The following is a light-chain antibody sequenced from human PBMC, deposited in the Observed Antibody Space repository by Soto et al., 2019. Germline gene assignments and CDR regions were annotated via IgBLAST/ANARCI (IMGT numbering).Light chain of an antibody. J-gene: IGKJ1*01. CDR2: GAS. Sequence: EIVLTQSPGTLSFSPGEKATLSCRAGQSVSSYCLAWYQKKPRQAPRLLVYGASSRAAGIPDRFSGSGSGTDFTLTISGLEPEDFAVYYCQQYGSSLTWTFGQGTKVDIK. CDR3: QQYGSSLTWT. V-gene: IGKV3-20*01. CDR1: QSVSSYC.